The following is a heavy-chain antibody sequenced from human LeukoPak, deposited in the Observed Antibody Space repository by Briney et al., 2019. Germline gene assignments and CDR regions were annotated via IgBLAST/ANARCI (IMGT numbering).Heavy chain of an antibody. Sequence: SQTLSLTCTVSGGSISSGSYYWSWIRQPAGKGLEWIGRIYTSGSTNYNPSLKSRVTISVDTSKNQFSLKLSSVTAADTAVYYCARGAGAFDYWGQGNLVTVSS. CDR3: ARGAGAFDY. V-gene: IGHV4-61*02. J-gene: IGHJ4*02. CDR2: IYTSGST. D-gene: IGHD3-10*01. CDR1: GGSISSGSYY.